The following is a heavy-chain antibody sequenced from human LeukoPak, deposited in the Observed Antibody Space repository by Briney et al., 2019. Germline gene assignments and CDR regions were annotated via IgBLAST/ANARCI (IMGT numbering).Heavy chain of an antibody. Sequence: GGSLRLSCAASGFTFSSYEMNWVRQAPGKGLEWVSYISSSGSTIYYADSVKGRFTISRDNAKNSLYLQMNSLRAEGTAVYYCARADGDYNGAFDIWGQGTMVTVSS. D-gene: IGHD4-17*01. J-gene: IGHJ3*02. V-gene: IGHV3-48*03. CDR3: ARADGDYNGAFDI. CDR2: ISSSGSTI. CDR1: GFTFSSYE.